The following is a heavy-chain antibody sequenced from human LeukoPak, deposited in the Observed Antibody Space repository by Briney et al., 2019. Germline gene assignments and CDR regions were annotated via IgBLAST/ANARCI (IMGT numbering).Heavy chain of an antibody. D-gene: IGHD5-18*01. Sequence: SETLSLTCTVSGVSISSYYWSWIRQPPGKGLEWIGYIYYSGSTNYNPSLKSRVTISVDTSKNQFSLKLSSVTAADTAVYYCAGGYSYGPFDYWGQGTLVTVSS. CDR2: IYYSGST. J-gene: IGHJ4*02. CDR3: AGGYSYGPFDY. V-gene: IGHV4-59*01. CDR1: GVSISSYY.